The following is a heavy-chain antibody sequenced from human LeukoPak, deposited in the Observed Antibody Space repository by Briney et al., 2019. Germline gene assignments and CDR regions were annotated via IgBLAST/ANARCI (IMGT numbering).Heavy chain of an antibody. CDR2: ISSSSSTI. J-gene: IGHJ6*02. CDR3: ARENRLQLWLQGYYYYGMDV. Sequence: GGSLRLSCAASGFTFSSYSMNWVRQAPGKGLEWVSYISSSSSTIYYADSVKGRFTISRDNAKNSLYLQMNSLRAEDTAVYYCARENRLQLWLQGYYYYGMDVWGQGTTVTVSS. CDR1: GFTFSSYS. D-gene: IGHD5-18*01. V-gene: IGHV3-48*01.